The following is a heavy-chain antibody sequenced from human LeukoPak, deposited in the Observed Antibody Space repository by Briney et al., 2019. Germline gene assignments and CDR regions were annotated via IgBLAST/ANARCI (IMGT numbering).Heavy chain of an antibody. V-gene: IGHV3-23*01. CDR3: ANLWLLGYFDY. CDR1: GVIFSNHG. Sequence: GGSLRLSCAASGVIFSNHGMNWVRQAPGKGLEWVSGISGDAGRTYYADSVKGRFTISRDNSKNTLYLQMNSLRAEDTAVYYCANLWLLGYFDYWGQGTLVTVSS. CDR2: ISGDAGRT. J-gene: IGHJ4*02. D-gene: IGHD2-15*01.